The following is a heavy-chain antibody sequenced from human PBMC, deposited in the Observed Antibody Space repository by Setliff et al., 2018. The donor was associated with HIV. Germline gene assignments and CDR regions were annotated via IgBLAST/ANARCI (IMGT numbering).Heavy chain of an antibody. CDR3: VRGKCRATWSLFADQYFDF. V-gene: IGHV1-2*02. Sequence: ASVKVSCKASGYTFTNYYIHWVRQSPGQGLEWMGWINPNNGDTEYEQKFQGRVTMTRVTSITTVYMEVTRLRSDDTAVYYCVRGKCRATWSLFADQYFDFWGRGTLVTVS. D-gene: IGHD5-12*01. CDR1: GYTFTNYY. J-gene: IGHJ4*02. CDR2: INPNNGDT.